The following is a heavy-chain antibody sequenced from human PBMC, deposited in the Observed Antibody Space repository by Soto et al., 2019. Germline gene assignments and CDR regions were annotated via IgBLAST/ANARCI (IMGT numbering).Heavy chain of an antibody. Sequence: QVQLVESGGGVVQPGRSLRLSCAASGFTFSSYAMHWVRQAPGKGLEWVAVISYDGSNKYYADSVKGRFTISRDNSKNRLYLQMNSLRAEDTAVYYCARDGSRGWYAGDAFDIWGQGTMVTVSS. CDR1: GFTFSSYA. D-gene: IGHD6-19*01. CDR3: ARDGSRGWYAGDAFDI. CDR2: ISYDGSNK. J-gene: IGHJ3*02. V-gene: IGHV3-30-3*01.